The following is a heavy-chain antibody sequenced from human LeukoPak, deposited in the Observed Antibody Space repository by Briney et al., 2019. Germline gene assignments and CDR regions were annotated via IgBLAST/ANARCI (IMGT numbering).Heavy chain of an antibody. V-gene: IGHV4-59*08. J-gene: IGHJ5*02. CDR2: IYYSGST. CDR1: GGSISSYY. Sequence: SQTLSLTCTVSGGSISSYYWSWIRQPPGKGLEWIGYIYYSGSTNYNPSLKSRVTISVDTSKNQFSLKLSSVTAADTAVYYCARQIVGATTDWFDPWGQGTLVTVSS. CDR3: ARQIVGATTDWFDP. D-gene: IGHD1-26*01.